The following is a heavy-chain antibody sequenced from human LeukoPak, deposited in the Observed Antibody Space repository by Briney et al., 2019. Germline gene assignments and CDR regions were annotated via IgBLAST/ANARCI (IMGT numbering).Heavy chain of an antibody. D-gene: IGHD6-13*01. CDR3: AAGTAADF. CDR2: ISSSSSYS. CDR1: GIPFSDYY. V-gene: IGHV3-11*03. J-gene: IGHJ4*02. Sequence: GGSLRLSCIVSGIPFSDYYMNWIRQAPGKWLEWISYISSSSSYSDYADSVKGRFTISRDNAKSALYLQLNSLRLEDTAVYYCAAGTAADFWGQGTLVTVSS.